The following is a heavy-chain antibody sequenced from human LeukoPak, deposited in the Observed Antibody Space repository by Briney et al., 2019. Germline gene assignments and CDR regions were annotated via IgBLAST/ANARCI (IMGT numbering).Heavy chain of an antibody. CDR1: GFTFSSYS. CDR2: IGGRSNFV. Sequence: PGGSLSLSCAASGFTFSSYSMNWVRQAPGEGLEWVSSIGGRSNFVFYADSVKGRFTISRDNAKNSLYLQMNSLRVEDTAMYYCARVQGERRDYWGQGTKVTVSS. V-gene: IGHV3-21*01. CDR3: ARVQGERRDY. J-gene: IGHJ4*02. D-gene: IGHD3-16*01.